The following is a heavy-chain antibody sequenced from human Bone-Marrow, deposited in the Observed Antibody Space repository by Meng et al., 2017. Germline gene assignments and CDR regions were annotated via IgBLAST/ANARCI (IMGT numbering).Heavy chain of an antibody. D-gene: IGHD6-13*01. CDR3: ATGAAAADH. CDR1: GFSFTDAW. J-gene: IGHJ4*02. CDR2: IKRKSDGGTT. Sequence: VLLLESGGGLLKPWGSLSLSCVAYGFSFTDAWMSCVRQAPGKGLEWVGRIKRKSDGGTTDYAAPVKGRFTISRDDSKNTLYLQMNSLITEDTAVYFCATGAAAADHWGQGTLVTVSS. V-gene: IGHV3-15*01.